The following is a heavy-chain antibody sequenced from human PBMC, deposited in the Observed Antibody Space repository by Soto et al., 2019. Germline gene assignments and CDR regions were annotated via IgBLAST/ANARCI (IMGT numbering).Heavy chain of an antibody. CDR2: IDPSDSYT. D-gene: IGHD6-19*01. V-gene: IGHV5-10-1*01. J-gene: IGHJ6*02. CDR1: GYSFTSYW. Sequence: GESLKISCKGSGYSFTSYWINWVRQMPGKGLEWMGRIDPSDSYTKYSPSFQGHVTISADKSISTAYLQWSSLKASDTAMYYCARPREAGKNYYGVDVWGQGTTVTVSS. CDR3: ARPREAGKNYYGVDV.